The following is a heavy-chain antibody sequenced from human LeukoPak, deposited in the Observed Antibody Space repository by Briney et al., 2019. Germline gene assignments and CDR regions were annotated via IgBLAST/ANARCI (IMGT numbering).Heavy chain of an antibody. J-gene: IGHJ4*02. Sequence: ASVKVSCKASGGTFSSYAISWVRQAPGQGLEWMGGIIPIFGTANYAQKFQGRVTITADGSTSTAYMELSSLRSEDTAVYYCARDFCSSTSCYPYFDYWGQGTLVTVSS. CDR1: GGTFSSYA. CDR2: IIPIFGTA. CDR3: ARDFCSSTSCYPYFDY. V-gene: IGHV1-69*13. D-gene: IGHD2-2*01.